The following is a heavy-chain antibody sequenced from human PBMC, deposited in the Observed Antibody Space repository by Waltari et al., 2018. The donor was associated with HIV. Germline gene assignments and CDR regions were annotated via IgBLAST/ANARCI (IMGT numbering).Heavy chain of an antibody. Sequence: EVQLLESGGGLVQPGGSLRLSCAVSGFTFSTYAMTWVRQAPGKGLDWASSISSSRGNTYYAESVKGRLTVSRDNSKNTLYMQMSSLRAEDTAVYFWAYFPPLSAPRDYWGQGTPVTVSS. CDR2: ISSSRGNT. J-gene: IGHJ4*02. V-gene: IGHV3-23*01. CDR3: AYFPPLSAPRDY. CDR1: GFTFSTYA.